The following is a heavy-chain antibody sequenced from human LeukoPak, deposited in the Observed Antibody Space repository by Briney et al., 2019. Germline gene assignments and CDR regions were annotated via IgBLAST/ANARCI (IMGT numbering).Heavy chain of an antibody. CDR2: MHHSGST. CDR3: ARGGPDLAMATTIDY. CDR1: GGSVSTYY. D-gene: IGHD5-24*01. Sequence: PLETLSLTCTVSGGSVSTYYWSWIRQPPGKGLEWIGYMHHSGSTNYNPSLKGRVTISPDTSKNHFSLRLSSVTAADTAVYYCARGGPDLAMATTIDYWGPGTLVTVSS. V-gene: IGHV4-59*02. J-gene: IGHJ4*02.